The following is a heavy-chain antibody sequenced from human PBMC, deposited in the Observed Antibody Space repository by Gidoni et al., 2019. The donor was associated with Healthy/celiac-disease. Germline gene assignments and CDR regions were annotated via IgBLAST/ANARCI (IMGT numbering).Heavy chain of an antibody. V-gene: IGHV4-34*01. CDR1: GGSFSGYY. CDR3: ARGVFRYYYDSSGYSHEYFQH. CDR2: INHSGST. Sequence: QVQLQQWGAGLLKPWETLSLTCAVYGGSFSGYYWSWIRQPPGKGLEWIGEINHSGSTNYNPSLKSRVTISVDTSKNQFSLKLSSVTAADTAVYYCARGVFRYYYDSSGYSHEYFQHLGQGTLVTVSS. J-gene: IGHJ1*01. D-gene: IGHD3-22*01.